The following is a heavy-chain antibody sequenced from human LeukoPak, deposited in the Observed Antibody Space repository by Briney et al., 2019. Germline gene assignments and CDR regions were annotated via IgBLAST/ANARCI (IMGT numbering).Heavy chain of an antibody. CDR2: IRGSGGYT. J-gene: IGHJ4*02. V-gene: IGHV3-23*01. Sequence: PGGSLRLSCAASGFTFSSYAINWVRQAPGRGLEWLATIRGSGGYTYYADSVKGRFTMSRDNSKNTLYLQMNSLRAEDTAVYYCAREGEDTAMVTGKYFDYWGQGTLVTVSS. D-gene: IGHD5-18*01. CDR3: AREGEDTAMVTGKYFDY. CDR1: GFTFSSYA.